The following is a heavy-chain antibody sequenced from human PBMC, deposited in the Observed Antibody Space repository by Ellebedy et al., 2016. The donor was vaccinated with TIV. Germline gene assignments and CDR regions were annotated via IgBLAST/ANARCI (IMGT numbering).Heavy chain of an antibody. V-gene: IGHV3-7*01. CDR2: IKQDGSEK. Sequence: GESLKISXAASGFTFSSYWMSWVRQAPGKGLEWVANIKQDGSEKFYVDSLEGRFSISRDNSKNTLYLQMSSLRGDDAAIYYCARDADTSDHWSKFDYWGQGTPVTVSS. CDR3: ARDADTSDHWSKFDY. CDR1: GFTFSSYW. J-gene: IGHJ4*02. D-gene: IGHD3-22*01.